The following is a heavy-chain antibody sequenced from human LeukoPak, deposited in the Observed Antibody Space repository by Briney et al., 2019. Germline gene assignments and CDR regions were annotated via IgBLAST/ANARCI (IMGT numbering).Heavy chain of an antibody. CDR2: IWYDGSNK. V-gene: IGHV3-33*01. D-gene: IGHD3-10*01. J-gene: IGHJ4*02. CDR1: GFTFSSYG. CDR3: ARVGSELALDY. Sequence: GRSLRLSCAASGFTFSSYGMHWVRQAPGKGLEWVAVIWYDGSNKYYADSVKGRFTISRDNSKNTLYLQTNSLRAEDTAVYYCARVGSELALDYWGQGTLVTVSS.